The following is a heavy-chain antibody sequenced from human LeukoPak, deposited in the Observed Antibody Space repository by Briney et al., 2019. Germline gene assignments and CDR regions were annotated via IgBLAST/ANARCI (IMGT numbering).Heavy chain of an antibody. J-gene: IGHJ4*02. CDR3: AKDKGYYYDSSGYTPTLDY. V-gene: IGHV3-30*02. D-gene: IGHD3-22*01. Sequence: PGGSLRLSCAASGFTFSSYGMHWVRQAPGKGLEWVAFIRYDGSNKYYADSVKGRFTISRDNSKNTLYLQMNSLRAEDTAVYYCAKDKGYYYDSSGYTPTLDYWGQGTLVTVSS. CDR1: GFTFSSYG. CDR2: IRYDGSNK.